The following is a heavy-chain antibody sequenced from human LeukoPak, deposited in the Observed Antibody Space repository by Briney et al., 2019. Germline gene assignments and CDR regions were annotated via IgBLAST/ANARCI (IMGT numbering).Heavy chain of an antibody. CDR2: ISSNGGST. CDR1: GFTFSSYA. Sequence: PGGSLRLSCAASGFTFSSYAMHWVRQAPGKGLEYVSAISSNGGSTYYANSVKGRFTISRDNSKNTLYLQMGSLRAEDTAVYYCASNSNWAGGYWGQGTLVTVSS. D-gene: IGHD1-1*01. V-gene: IGHV3-64*01. CDR3: ASNSNWAGGY. J-gene: IGHJ4*02.